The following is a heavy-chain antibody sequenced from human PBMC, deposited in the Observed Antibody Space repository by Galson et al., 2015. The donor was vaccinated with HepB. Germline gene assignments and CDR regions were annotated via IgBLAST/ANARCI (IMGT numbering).Heavy chain of an antibody. CDR3: ARAYSSTWYYFDY. V-gene: IGHV6-1*01. D-gene: IGHD6-13*01. J-gene: IGHJ4*02. Sequence: CAISGDSVSSNSAYWNWIRQSPSRGLEWLGKTYYRSKWYNDYAESVKSRITIIPDTSKNQFSLQLNSVTLEDTAVYYCARAYSSTWYYFDYWGQGTLVTVSS. CDR2: TYYRSKWYN. CDR1: GDSVSSNSAY.